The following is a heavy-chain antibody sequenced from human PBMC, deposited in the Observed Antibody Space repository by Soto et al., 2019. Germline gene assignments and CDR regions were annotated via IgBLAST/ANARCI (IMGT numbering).Heavy chain of an antibody. CDR1: GFSFSSYA. CDR2: ISARGGSS. Sequence: EVQLLESGGDLVQPGGSLRLACAASGFSFSSYAMVWVRQAPGKGLEWVSVISARGGSSYFADSVKGRFTISRDNSKNVLSLEVNSLRADDTAIYFCAKGSIENSASVEHWGQGTLVVVSS. CDR3: AKGSIENSASVEH. V-gene: IGHV3-23*01. J-gene: IGHJ1*01. D-gene: IGHD1-26*01.